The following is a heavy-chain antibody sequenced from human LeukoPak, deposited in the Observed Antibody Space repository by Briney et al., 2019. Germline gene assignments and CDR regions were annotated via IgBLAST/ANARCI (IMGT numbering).Heavy chain of an antibody. CDR2: SYSGGNA. J-gene: IGHJ3*01. V-gene: IGHV4-59*01. D-gene: IGHD1-26*01. CDR3: AHSKRGGGYYINAFAV. CDR1: GASTSAYY. Sequence: SETLSLTCTVSGASTSAYYWSWIRQPPGKGLEWIGYSYSGGNANYNPSLKSRVTISIDSSENQFSLRLTSVTAADTAVYFCAHSKRGGGYYINAFAVWGQGALVTISS.